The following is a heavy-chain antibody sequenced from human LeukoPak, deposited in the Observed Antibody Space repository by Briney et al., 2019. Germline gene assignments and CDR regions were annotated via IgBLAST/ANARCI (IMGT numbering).Heavy chain of an antibody. CDR2: ISGSGGST. D-gene: IGHD3-22*01. CDR1: GFTFSSYA. J-gene: IGHJ4*02. Sequence: GGSLRLSCAASGFTFSSYAMSWVRQAPGKGLEWVSVISGSGGSTSYADSVKGRFTISRDNSKNTLYLQMNSLRAEDTAVYYCAKCFYDTSGYYLYYFDYWGQGTLSPSPQ. CDR3: AKCFYDTSGYYLYYFDY. V-gene: IGHV3-23*01.